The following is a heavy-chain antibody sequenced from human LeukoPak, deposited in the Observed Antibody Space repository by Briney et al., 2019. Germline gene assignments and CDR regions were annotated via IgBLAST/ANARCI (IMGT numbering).Heavy chain of an antibody. D-gene: IGHD6-13*01. CDR3: ARGIAAAGTPHYYYMDV. J-gene: IGHJ6*03. Sequence: SETLSLTCTVSGGSISSGSYYWSWIRQPAGKGLEWIGRIYTSGSTNYNPSLKSRVTISVDTSKNQFSLKLSSVTAADTAVYYCARGIAAAGTPHYYYMDVWGKGTTVTISS. CDR1: GGSISSGSYY. V-gene: IGHV4-61*02. CDR2: IYTSGST.